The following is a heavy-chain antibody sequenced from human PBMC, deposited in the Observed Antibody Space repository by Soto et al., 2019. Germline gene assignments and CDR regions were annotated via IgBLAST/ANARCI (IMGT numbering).Heavy chain of an antibody. D-gene: IGHD2-15*01. CDR3: SGCSGGACHQNYGMDV. CDR1: GFTFSSCT. J-gene: IGHJ6*02. Sequence: EVHLVESGGGLVKPGGSLRLSCAVSGFTFSSCTMNWVRQAPGKGLEWVSSISPSTSHIYYADSVKGRFTISRDNAKNSLLLQMNSQRAEDTVVYYCSGCSGGACHQNYGMDVWGQGTTVTVSS. CDR2: ISPSTSHI. V-gene: IGHV3-21*01.